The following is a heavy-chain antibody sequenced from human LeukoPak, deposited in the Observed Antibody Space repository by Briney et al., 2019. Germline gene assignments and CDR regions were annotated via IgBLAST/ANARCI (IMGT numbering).Heavy chain of an antibody. CDR1: GGSISSGDYY. CDR2: IYYSGST. J-gene: IGHJ3*02. D-gene: IGHD6-19*01. Sequence: SETLSLTCTVSGGSISSGDYYWSWIRQPPGKGLEWIGYIYYSGSTYYNPSLKSRVTISVDTSKNQFSLELSSVTAADTAVYYCARDGIHYSSGWYYAFDIWGQGTMVTVSS. CDR3: ARDGIHYSSGWYYAFDI. V-gene: IGHV4-30-4*08.